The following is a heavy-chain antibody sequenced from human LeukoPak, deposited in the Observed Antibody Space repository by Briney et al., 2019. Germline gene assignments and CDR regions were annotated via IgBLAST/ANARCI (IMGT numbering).Heavy chain of an antibody. J-gene: IGHJ4*02. V-gene: IGHV3-48*03. Sequence: GGSLRLSCAASGFTFSSYEMNWVRQAPGKGLEWVSYISSSGSTIYYADSVKGRFTISRDNARNSLYLQMNSLRAEDTAVYYCARDRHRVFDYWGQGTLVTVSS. CDR2: ISSSGSTI. CDR1: GFTFSSYE. CDR3: ARDRHRVFDY.